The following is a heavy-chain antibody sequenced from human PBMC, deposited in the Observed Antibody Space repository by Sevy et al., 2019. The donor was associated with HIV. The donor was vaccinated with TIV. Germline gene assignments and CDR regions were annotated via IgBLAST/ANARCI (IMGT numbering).Heavy chain of an antibody. CDR2: IYPGDSDT. Sequence: VESLKISCKGSGYSFTSYWIGWVRQMPGKGLEWMGIIYPGDSDTRYSPSFQGQVTISADKSISTAYLQWSSLKASDTALYYCASTSSSWYGIFDYWGQGTLVTVSS. CDR3: ASTSSSWYGIFDY. J-gene: IGHJ4*02. V-gene: IGHV5-51*01. D-gene: IGHD6-13*01. CDR1: GYSFTSYW.